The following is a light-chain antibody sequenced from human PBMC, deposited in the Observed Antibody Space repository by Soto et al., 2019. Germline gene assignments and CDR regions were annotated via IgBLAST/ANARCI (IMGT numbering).Light chain of an antibody. V-gene: IGLV2-8*01. Sequence: QSALTQPPSASGSPGQSVTISCTGTDSDVGGYNFVSWYQQHPGRAPKLMIYEVYQRPSGVPDRFSGSKSGNTASLTVSGLQAEDEANYYCSSYAASVNFVIFGGGTKVTVL. CDR3: SSYAASVNFVI. CDR1: DSDVGGYNF. CDR2: EVY. J-gene: IGLJ2*01.